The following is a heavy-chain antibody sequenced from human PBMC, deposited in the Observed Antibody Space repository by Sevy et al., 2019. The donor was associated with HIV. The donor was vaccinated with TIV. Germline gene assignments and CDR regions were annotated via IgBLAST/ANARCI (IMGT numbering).Heavy chain of an antibody. CDR2: IKKDGSEK. CDR3: ARDCSSTSCLWGLDV. J-gene: IGHJ6*02. D-gene: IGHD2-2*01. CDR1: GFTFSRYW. V-gene: IGHV3-7*03. Sequence: GGSLRLSCAASGFTFSRYWMSWVRQAPGKGLEWVANIKKDGSEKYYVDSVKGRFTISRDNAKNSLFLQMNSLRAEDTAGDYCARDCSSTSCLWGLDVWGQGTTVTVSS.